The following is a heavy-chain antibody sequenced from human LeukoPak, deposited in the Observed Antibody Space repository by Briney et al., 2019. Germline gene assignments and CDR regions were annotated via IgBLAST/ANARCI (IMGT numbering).Heavy chain of an antibody. CDR2: INSDGSST. J-gene: IGHJ4*02. V-gene: IGHV3-74*01. CDR3: AREGSLGQQLPPDY. D-gene: IGHD6-13*01. Sequence: GGSLRLSCAASGFTFSSYWMHWVRQAPGKGLVWVSRINSDGSSTSYADSVKGRFTISRDNAKNTHYLQMNSLRAEDTAVYYCAREGSLGQQLPPDYWGQGTLVTVSS. CDR1: GFTFSSYW.